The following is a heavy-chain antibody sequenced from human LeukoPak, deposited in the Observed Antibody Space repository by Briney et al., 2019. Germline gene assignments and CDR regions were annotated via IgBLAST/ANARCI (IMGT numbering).Heavy chain of an antibody. J-gene: IGHJ5*02. CDR2: MFYNGAT. CDR3: ARQSSPSWSWFDP. V-gene: IGHV4-39*07. CDR1: GGSISSSDYY. Sequence: SETLSLTCSVSGGSISSSDYYWGWIRQPPGKGLEWIGTMFYNGATKSNPSLSSRVTMSIDTSKNQFSLKLRSVTAADTAVYYCARQSSPSWSWFDPWGQGTLVTVSS.